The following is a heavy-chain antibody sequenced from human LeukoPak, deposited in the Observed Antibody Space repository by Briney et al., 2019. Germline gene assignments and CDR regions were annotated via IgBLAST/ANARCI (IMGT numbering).Heavy chain of an antibody. Sequence: SETLSLTCAVYGGSFSGYYWSWIRQPPGKGLEWIGEINHSGSTIYNPSLKSRVTISVDTSKNQFSLKLSSVTAADTAVYYCARGPGCSSTSCYLVTPFQHWGQGTLVTVSS. CDR3: ARGPGCSSTSCYLVTPFQH. J-gene: IGHJ1*01. D-gene: IGHD2-2*01. CDR2: INHSGST. CDR1: GGSFSGYY. V-gene: IGHV4-34*01.